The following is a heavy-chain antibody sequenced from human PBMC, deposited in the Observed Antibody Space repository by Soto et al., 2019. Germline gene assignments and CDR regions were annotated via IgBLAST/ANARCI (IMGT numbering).Heavy chain of an antibody. CDR3: AITYGDYVVGAFDI. CDR2: IIPIFGTS. J-gene: IGHJ3*02. Sequence: QVQLVQSGAEVKKPGSSVKVSCKASGGSFSTYSISWVRQAPGQGLEWMGGIIPIFGTSNYAQTFRGRVTITEDKSTNTAYMEVSSLRSEDTAVYSCAITYGDYVVGAFDIWGQGTMATVSS. D-gene: IGHD4-17*01. CDR1: GGSFSTYS. V-gene: IGHV1-69*06.